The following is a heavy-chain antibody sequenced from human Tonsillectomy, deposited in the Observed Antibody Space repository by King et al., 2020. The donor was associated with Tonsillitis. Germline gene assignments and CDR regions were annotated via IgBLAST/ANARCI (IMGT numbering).Heavy chain of an antibody. CDR1: GFTFSSYA. V-gene: IGHV3-23*04. CDR3: AKDRPPLSPPSPDLIDY. Sequence: VQLVESGGGLVQPGGSLRLSCAASGFTFSSYAMSWVRQAPGKGLEWVSAISGSGGSTYYADSVKGRFTISRDNSKNTLYLQMNSLRAEETAVYYCAKDRPPLSPPSPDLIDYWGQGTLVTVSS. J-gene: IGHJ4*02. CDR2: ISGSGGST.